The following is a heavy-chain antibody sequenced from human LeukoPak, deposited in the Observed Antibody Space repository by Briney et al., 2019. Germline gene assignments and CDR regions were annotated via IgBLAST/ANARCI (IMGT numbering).Heavy chain of an antibody. J-gene: IGHJ4*02. Sequence: PGGSLRLSCAASGFTFSSYAMSWVRQAPGKGLEWVSAISGSGGSTYYADSGKGRFTISRDNSKNTLYLQMNSLRAEDTAVYYCAKDPRYGSGSYFDYWGQGTLVTVSS. CDR3: AKDPRYGSGSYFDY. CDR2: ISGSGGST. V-gene: IGHV3-23*01. D-gene: IGHD3-10*01. CDR1: GFTFSSYA.